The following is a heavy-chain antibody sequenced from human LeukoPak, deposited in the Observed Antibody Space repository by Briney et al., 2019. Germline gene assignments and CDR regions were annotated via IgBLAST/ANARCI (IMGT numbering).Heavy chain of an antibody. CDR2: IHASGST. J-gene: IGHJ4*02. CDR3: ARDLDGDGVYYFDY. CDR1: GGAISSGGYY. V-gene: IGHV4-61*02. Sequence: SQTLSLTCTVSGGAISSGGYYWSWIRQLAGKGLEWIGRIHASGSTYYNPSLKSRVTISVDTSKNQFSLKLSSVTAADTAVYYCARDLDGDGVYYFDYWGQGSLVTVSS. D-gene: IGHD3-10*01.